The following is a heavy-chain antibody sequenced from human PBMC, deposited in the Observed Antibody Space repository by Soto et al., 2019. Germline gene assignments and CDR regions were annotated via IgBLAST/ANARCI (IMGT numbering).Heavy chain of an antibody. J-gene: IGHJ4*02. CDR2: ISAYDGYT. Sequence: ASVKVSCKASGYTFTSYGINWVRQAPGQGLEWLGWISAYDGYTKYAQILQGRVYMTTDTSTKTAYMELRSLRSDDTAMYYCAGLSSGYYRYWGQGTLVTVSS. D-gene: IGHD3-22*01. CDR3: AGLSSGYYRY. CDR1: GYTFTSYG. V-gene: IGHV1-18*01.